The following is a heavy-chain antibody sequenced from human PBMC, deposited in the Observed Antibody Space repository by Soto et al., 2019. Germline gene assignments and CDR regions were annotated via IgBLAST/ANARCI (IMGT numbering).Heavy chain of an antibody. J-gene: IGHJ5*02. CDR1: GFTFSSSW. CDR2: INSDGSRT. D-gene: IGHD6-13*01. Sequence: EVQLVESGGGLVQPGESLRLSFAASGFTFSSSWMHWVGQAPGKGLVWVSRINSDGSRTNYADSVKGRFTVSRDNAKNTQYLQMNSLRAEDTAVYYCARVLTGSWNWFDPWGQGTLVTVSS. V-gene: IGHV3-74*01. CDR3: ARVLTGSWNWFDP.